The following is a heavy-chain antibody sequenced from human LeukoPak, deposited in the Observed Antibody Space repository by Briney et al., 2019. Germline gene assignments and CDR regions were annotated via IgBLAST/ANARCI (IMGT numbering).Heavy chain of an antibody. Sequence: GGSLRLSCAASGFTFSSYWMHWVRQAPGKGLVWVSRINSDGSSTSYADSVKGRFTISRDNAKNTLYLQMNCLRAEDTAVYYCARVMVAAAATVFDYWGQGTLVTVSS. CDR2: INSDGSST. J-gene: IGHJ4*02. D-gene: IGHD6-13*01. CDR1: GFTFSSYW. CDR3: ARVMVAAAATVFDY. V-gene: IGHV3-74*01.